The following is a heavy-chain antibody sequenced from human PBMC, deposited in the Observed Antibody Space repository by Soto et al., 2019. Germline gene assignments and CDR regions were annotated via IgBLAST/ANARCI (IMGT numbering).Heavy chain of an antibody. CDR2: INPNSGGT. V-gene: IGHV1-2*04. CDR3: ARGRRINCIGGSCSQIDD. Sequence: ASVQVSCKASGYTYTGDYMHWGRQETGQGLEWMGWINPNSGGTNYAQKFQGWVTMTRDTPISTAYMELSRLRSDDTAVYYCARGRRINCIGGSCSQIDDWGQGTLFTGSS. D-gene: IGHD2-15*01. CDR1: GYTYTGDY. J-gene: IGHJ4*02.